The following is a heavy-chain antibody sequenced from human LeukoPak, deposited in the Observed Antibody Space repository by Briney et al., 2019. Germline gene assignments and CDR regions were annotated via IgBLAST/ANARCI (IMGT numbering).Heavy chain of an antibody. V-gene: IGHV3-74*01. CDR2: VNSDGSGT. D-gene: IGHD7-27*01. CDR3: ATSLGPLTDY. Sequence: GGSLRLSCAASRFSFSSNWMHWVRQAPGKGLVWVSRVNSDGSGTSYADSVKGRFTISRDNAKNTLYLQMNSLRAEDTAVYYCATSLGPLTDYWGQGTLVTVSS. CDR1: RFSFSSNW. J-gene: IGHJ4*02.